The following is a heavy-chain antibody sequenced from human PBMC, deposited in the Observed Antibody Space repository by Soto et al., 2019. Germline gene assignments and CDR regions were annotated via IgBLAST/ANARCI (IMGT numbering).Heavy chain of an antibody. CDR3: ARVSGYRSGGSYLSYFDY. Sequence: GSLRLSCAASGFSFSSYWMTWVRQAPGKGLEWVANIRQDGSEKHSVDSVKGGFTISRDNAKNSLYLQMNRLRVEDTAVYYCARVSGYRSGGSYLSYFDYWGQGTRVTVSS. J-gene: IGHJ4*02. D-gene: IGHD2-15*01. CDR2: IRQDGSEK. CDR1: GFSFSSYW. V-gene: IGHV3-7*01.